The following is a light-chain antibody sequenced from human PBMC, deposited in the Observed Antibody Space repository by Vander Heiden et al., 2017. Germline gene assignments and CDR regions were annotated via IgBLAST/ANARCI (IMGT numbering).Light chain of an antibody. CDR3: QQYDNLPRT. CDR1: QDISNY. Sequence: DIQFTQSPSSLSASVGDRVTITCQASQDISNYLNWYQQKPGKAPKLLIYDASNLETGVPSRFSGSGSGTDFTFTISTLQPEDIATYYCQQYDNLPRTFGPGTKVDFK. J-gene: IGKJ3*01. CDR2: DAS. V-gene: IGKV1-33*01.